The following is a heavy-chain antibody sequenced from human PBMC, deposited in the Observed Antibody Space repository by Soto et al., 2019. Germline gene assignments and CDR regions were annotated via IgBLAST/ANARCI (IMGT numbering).Heavy chain of an antibody. CDR3: ARDPQQASSYYYYGMDV. V-gene: IGHV4-31*03. J-gene: IGHJ6*02. CDR2: IYYSGST. Sequence: QVQLQESGPGLVKPSQTPSLTCTVSGGSISSGGYYWSWIRQHPGKGLEWIGYIYYSGSTYYNPSLKSRVTISVDTSKNQFSLKLSSVTAADTAVYYCARDPQQASSYYYYGMDVWGQGTTVTVS. D-gene: IGHD6-13*01. CDR1: GGSISSGGYY.